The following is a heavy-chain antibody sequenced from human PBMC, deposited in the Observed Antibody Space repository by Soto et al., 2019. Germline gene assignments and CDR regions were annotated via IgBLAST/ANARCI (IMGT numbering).Heavy chain of an antibody. J-gene: IGHJ4*02. Sequence: QLQLQESGPGLVKPSETLSLTCTVSGGSISSSSYYWGWIRQPPGKGLEWIGSIYYSGSTYYNPSLKSRVTISVDTSKNQFSLKLSSVTAADTAVYYCARQVSVDYYDSSGPPGYWGQGTLVTVSS. CDR3: ARQVSVDYYDSSGPPGY. D-gene: IGHD3-22*01. CDR2: IYYSGST. CDR1: GGSISSSSYY. V-gene: IGHV4-39*01.